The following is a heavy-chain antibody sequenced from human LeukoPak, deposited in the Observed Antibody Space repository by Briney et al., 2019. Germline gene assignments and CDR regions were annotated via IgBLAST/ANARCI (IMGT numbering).Heavy chain of an antibody. V-gene: IGHV4-34*01. J-gene: IGHJ4*02. CDR1: GGSFSGYY. CDR3: ARGVYGSGDY. CDR2: INHSGST. D-gene: IGHD3-10*01. Sequence: SETLSLTCAVYGGSFSGYYWSWIRQPPGKGLEWIGEINHSGSTNYNPSLKSRVTMSVDTSKNQFSLKLTSVTAADTAVYYCARGVYGSGDYWGQGTLVTVSS.